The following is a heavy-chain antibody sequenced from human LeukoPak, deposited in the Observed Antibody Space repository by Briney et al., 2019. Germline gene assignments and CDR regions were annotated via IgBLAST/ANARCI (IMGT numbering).Heavy chain of an antibody. CDR1: GYTFTGYY. V-gene: IGHV1-46*01. D-gene: IGHD2-15*01. J-gene: IGHJ5*02. Sequence: ASVKVSCKASGYTFTGYYMHWVRQAPGQGLEWMGIINPSGGSTSYAQKFQGRVTMTRDMSTSTVYMELSSLRSEDTAVYYCARDRSLRYRSGGSCRKTYWFDPWGQGTLVTVSS. CDR2: INPSGGST. CDR3: ARDRSLRYRSGGSCRKTYWFDP.